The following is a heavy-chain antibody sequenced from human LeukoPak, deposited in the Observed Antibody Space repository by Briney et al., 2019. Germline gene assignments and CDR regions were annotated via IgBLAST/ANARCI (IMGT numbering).Heavy chain of an antibody. V-gene: IGHV1-8*01. D-gene: IGHD3-10*01. CDR1: GYTFTSYD. CDR3: ARARWNYYGSGSKGWFDP. CDR2: MNPNSGNT. Sequence: ASVKVSCKASGYTFTSYDINWVRQATGQGLEWMGWMNPNSGNTGYAQKLQGRVTMTTDTSTSTAYMELRSLRSDDTAVYYCARARWNYYGSGSKGWFDPWGQGTLVTVSS. J-gene: IGHJ5*02.